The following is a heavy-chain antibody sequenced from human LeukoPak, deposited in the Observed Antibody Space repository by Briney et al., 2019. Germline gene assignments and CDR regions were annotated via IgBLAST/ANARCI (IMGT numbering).Heavy chain of an antibody. D-gene: IGHD3-10*01. Sequence: GGSLRLSCAASGFTFSGFWMHWVRQAPGKGQVWISRLHSDGSNTDYADSVKGRFTISRDNSKTTLYLQMNSLRAEDTAVYYCAKAGGITMVRGERFDYWGQGTLVTVSS. CDR1: GFTFSGFW. J-gene: IGHJ4*02. CDR3: AKAGGITMVRGERFDY. V-gene: IGHV3-74*01. CDR2: LHSDGSNT.